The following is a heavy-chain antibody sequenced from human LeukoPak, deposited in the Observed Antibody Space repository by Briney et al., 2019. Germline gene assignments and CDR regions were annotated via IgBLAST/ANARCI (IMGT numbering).Heavy chain of an antibody. V-gene: IGHV4-30-4*01. Sequence: PSQTLSLTCTVSGGSLSSGDYYWSWIRQPPGTGLEWIGYIYYSGSTYYNPSLKSRVTISVDTSKNQFSLKLSSVTAADTAVYYCARVGSGSSISIFDYWGQGTLVTVSS. D-gene: IGHD6-6*01. CDR3: ARVGSGSSISIFDY. J-gene: IGHJ4*02. CDR1: GGSLSSGDYY. CDR2: IYYSGST.